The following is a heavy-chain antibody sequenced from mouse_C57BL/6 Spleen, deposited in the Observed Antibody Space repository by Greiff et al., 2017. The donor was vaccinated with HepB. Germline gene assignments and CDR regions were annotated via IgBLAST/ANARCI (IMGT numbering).Heavy chain of an antibody. CDR2: TNPTNGRT. J-gene: IGHJ2*01. CDR1: GYTFTSYW. V-gene: IGHV1S81*02. D-gene: IGHD1-1*01. Sequence: VQLQQSGAGLVKAGASVKMSCKASGYTFTSYWMHWVKQRLGQGLEWFAETNPTNGRTYYNEKFKSKATLTVDKSSSTAYMLLSGPTFEDSAVYYCGRIKKIVATYFDYWGQGTTLTVSS. CDR3: GRIKKIVATYFDY.